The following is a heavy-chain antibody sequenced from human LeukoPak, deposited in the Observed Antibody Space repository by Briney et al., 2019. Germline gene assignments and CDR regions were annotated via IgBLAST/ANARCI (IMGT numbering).Heavy chain of an antibody. CDR3: ARVFVGYPFDY. Sequence: ASVKVSCKASGYTFTGYYLHWVRQAPGQGLEWMGWINPNSGGTNYAQKFQGRVTMTRDTSISTAYMELSRLISDDTAVYYCARVFVGYPFDYWGQGTLVTVSS. V-gene: IGHV1-2*02. D-gene: IGHD5-18*01. CDR1: GYTFTGYY. CDR2: INPNSGGT. J-gene: IGHJ4*02.